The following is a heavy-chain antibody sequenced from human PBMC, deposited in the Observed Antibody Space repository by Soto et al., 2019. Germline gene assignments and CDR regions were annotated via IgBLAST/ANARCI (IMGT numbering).Heavy chain of an antibody. Sequence: QVQLVQSGAEVKKPGASVKVSCKASGYTFTGYYIHWVRQAPGQGLEWMGWINPNNGDTNFAQKFQGRVTMTRDTSNNTAYMELSSLRFDDTAVYYCARHSGYDYVFDYWGQGTLVTVSS. CDR2: INPNNGDT. V-gene: IGHV1-2*02. CDR1: GYTFTGYY. J-gene: IGHJ4*02. CDR3: ARHSGYDYVFDY. D-gene: IGHD5-12*01.